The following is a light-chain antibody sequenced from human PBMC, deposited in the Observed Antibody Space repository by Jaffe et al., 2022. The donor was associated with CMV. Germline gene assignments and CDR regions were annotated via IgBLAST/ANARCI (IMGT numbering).Light chain of an antibody. V-gene: IGLV2-18*02. Sequence: QSALTQPPSVSGSPGQSVSISCTGSNSDVASYNRVSWYQQIPGTAPKVLLYEVTWRPSGVPDRFSGSKSGNTASLTISGLQVEDEADYFCCSYTDKDTWVFGGGTKLTVL. CDR2: EVT. J-gene: IGLJ2*01. CDR1: NSDVASYNR. CDR3: CSYTDKDTWV.